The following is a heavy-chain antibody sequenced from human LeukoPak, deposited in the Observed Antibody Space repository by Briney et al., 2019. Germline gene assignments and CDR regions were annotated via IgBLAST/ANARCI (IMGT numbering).Heavy chain of an antibody. D-gene: IGHD3-22*01. CDR3: AGDQSESSSGAFDI. V-gene: IGHV3-33*01. CDR2: IWYDGSNK. J-gene: IGHJ3*02. Sequence: PGGSLRLSCAASGFTFSSYGMHWVRQAPGKGLEWVAVIWYDGSNKYYADSVKGRFTISRDNSKNTLYLQMNSLRAEDTAVYYCAGDQSESSSGAFDIWGQGTMVTVSS. CDR1: GFTFSSYG.